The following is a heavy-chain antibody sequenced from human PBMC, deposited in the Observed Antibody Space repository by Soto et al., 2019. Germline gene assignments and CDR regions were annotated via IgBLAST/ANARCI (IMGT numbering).Heavy chain of an antibody. D-gene: IGHD1-26*01. CDR3: PRGSVVLSGTNAPCAH. Sequence: QVQLVQSGPQVKKPGSSVKVSCTASGGTFGRYTISWVRQAPGQGLEWMGGILPVLGNTNVAQRFQDRLTATAHEATSTAYLELSSLSPQDTAVYYCPRGSVVLSGTNAPCAHWRQGILVTVSS. J-gene: IGHJ4*02. V-gene: IGHV1-69*16. CDR1: GGTFGRYT. CDR2: ILPVLGNT.